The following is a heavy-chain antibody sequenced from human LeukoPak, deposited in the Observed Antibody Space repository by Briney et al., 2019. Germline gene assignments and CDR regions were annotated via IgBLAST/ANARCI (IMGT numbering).Heavy chain of an antibody. D-gene: IGHD6-25*01. J-gene: IGHJ5*02. Sequence: GGSLRLSCAASGFTFSNYSMNWVRQAPGKGLEWVSSISSSSSYIYYADSVKGRFTISRDNAKNSLYLQMNSLRAEDTAVYYCARAHSAAVGWFDPWGQGTLVTVSS. CDR3: ARAHSAAVGWFDP. V-gene: IGHV3-21*01. CDR2: ISSSSSYI. CDR1: GFTFSNYS.